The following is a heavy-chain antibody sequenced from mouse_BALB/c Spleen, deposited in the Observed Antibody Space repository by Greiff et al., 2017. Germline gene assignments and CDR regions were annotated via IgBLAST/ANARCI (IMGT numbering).Heavy chain of an antibody. Sequence: VQLQQSGPELVKPGASVRISCKASGYTFTSYYIHWVKQRPGQGLEWIGWIYPGNVNTKYNEKFKGKATLTADKSSSTAYMQLSSLTSEDSAVYFCAREGDLAWFAYWGQGTLVTVSA. CDR1: GYTFTSYY. D-gene: IGHD3-3*01. V-gene: IGHV1S56*01. CDR3: AREGDLAWFAY. J-gene: IGHJ3*01. CDR2: IYPGNVNT.